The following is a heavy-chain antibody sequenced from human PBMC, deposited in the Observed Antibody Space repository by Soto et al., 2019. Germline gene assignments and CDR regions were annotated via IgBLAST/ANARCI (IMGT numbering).Heavy chain of an antibody. Sequence: GASVKVSCKASGYTFTSYAMHWVRQAPGQRLEWMGWINAGNGNTKYSQKFQGRVTITRDTSASTAYMELSSLRSEDTAVYYCARGHKDIVVVPAADYYYYYYMDVWGKGTKVTVSS. CDR2: INAGNGNT. J-gene: IGHJ6*03. D-gene: IGHD2-2*01. CDR1: GYTFTSYA. V-gene: IGHV1-3*01. CDR3: ARGHKDIVVVPAADYYYYYYMDV.